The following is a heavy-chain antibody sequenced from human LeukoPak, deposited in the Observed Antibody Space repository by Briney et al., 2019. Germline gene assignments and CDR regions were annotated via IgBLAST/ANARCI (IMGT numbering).Heavy chain of an antibody. Sequence: GGSLRLSCAASGFTFSRYSMTWVRQAPGKGLEWVSSVSSTSDYIYYADLLRGRFTISRDNAKSSLYLQMDSLRAEDTAVYYCARKLASISTSPIDYWGQGTLVTVSS. J-gene: IGHJ4*02. CDR1: GFTFSRYS. V-gene: IGHV3-21*01. CDR2: VSSTSDYI. CDR3: ARKLASISTSPIDY. D-gene: IGHD6-6*01.